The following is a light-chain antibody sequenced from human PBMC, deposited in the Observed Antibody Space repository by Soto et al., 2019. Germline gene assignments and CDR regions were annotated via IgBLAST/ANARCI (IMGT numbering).Light chain of an antibody. CDR2: DVS. V-gene: IGLV2-11*01. CDR1: CSDVGGYNY. CDR3: CSYAGSYTFAYV. Sequence: QSALTQPRSVSGSPGQSVTISCTGTCSDVGGYNYVSWYQQHPGKAPKLMIYDVSKRPSGVPDRFSGSKSGNTASLTISGLQAEDEADYYCCSYAGSYTFAYVFGTGTKLTVL. J-gene: IGLJ1*01.